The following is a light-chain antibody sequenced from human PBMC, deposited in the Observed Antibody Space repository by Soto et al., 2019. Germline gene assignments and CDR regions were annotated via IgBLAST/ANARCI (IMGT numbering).Light chain of an antibody. CDR1: SSDVGTYNY. CDR3: TSYTRDTALV. J-gene: IGLJ1*01. V-gene: IGLV2-14*01. Sequence: QSALTQPASVSGSPGQSITISCTGSSSDVGTYNYVSWYQHHPGKAPKLIIYEVSNRPSGVSSRFSGSKSGSTASLTISGLQAEDEADYHCTSYTRDTALVFGTGTKVTVL. CDR2: EVS.